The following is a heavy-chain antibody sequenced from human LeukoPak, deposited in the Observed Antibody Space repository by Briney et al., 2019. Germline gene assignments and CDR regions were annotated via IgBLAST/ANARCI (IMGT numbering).Heavy chain of an antibody. CDR2: IRGSSNAV. Sequence: QSGGSLRLSCAASGFTFSSYSLSWVRQAPGKGLEWVSYIRGSSNAVYYADSVKGRFTISRDDVKNSLYLQMNSLRGEDAALYYCAVLHYYAMDVWGQGTTVTVSS. J-gene: IGHJ6*02. V-gene: IGHV3-48*01. D-gene: IGHD2-8*01. CDR3: AVLHYYAMDV. CDR1: GFTFSSYS.